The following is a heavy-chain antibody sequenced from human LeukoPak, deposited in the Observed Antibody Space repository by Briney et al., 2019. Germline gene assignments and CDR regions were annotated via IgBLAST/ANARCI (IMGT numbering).Heavy chain of an antibody. CDR3: TRRDYGGNSDS. CDR1: GFTFSNAW. D-gene: IGHD4-23*01. J-gene: IGHJ5*01. Sequence: GGSLRLSCAASGFTFSNAWMSWVRQAPGKGLEWVGRARKKANSYTTDYAASVKGRFTISRDDSKNSLYLQMNSLKTEDTAVYYCTRRDYGGNSDSWGQGTLVTVS. V-gene: IGHV3-72*01. CDR2: ARKKANSYTT.